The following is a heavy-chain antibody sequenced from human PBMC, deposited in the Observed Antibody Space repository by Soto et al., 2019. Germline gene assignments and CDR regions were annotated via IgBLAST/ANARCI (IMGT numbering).Heavy chain of an antibody. J-gene: IGHJ6*02. D-gene: IGHD2-2*01. CDR3: ARGRIVVVPAAQNYYGMDV. CDR1: GGTFSSYA. CDR2: IIPIFGTA. V-gene: IGHV1-69*13. Sequence: SVKVSCKASGGTFSSYAISWVRQAPGQGLEWMGGIIPIFGTANYAQKFQGRVTITADESTSTAHMELSSLRSEDTAVYYCARGRIVVVPAAQNYYGMDVWGRGTTVTVSS.